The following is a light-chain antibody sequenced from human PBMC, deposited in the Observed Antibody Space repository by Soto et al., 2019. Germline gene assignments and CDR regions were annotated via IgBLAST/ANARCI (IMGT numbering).Light chain of an antibody. CDR1: QSVSGSY. CDR2: GAS. V-gene: IGKV3-20*01. CDR3: QQYGISPRT. Sequence: EIVLTQSPGTLSMSPGERATLSCRASQSVSGSYLAWYQQRPGQAPRLLIYGASSRATGIPDRFSGSGSGTDFRLTISRLEPEDFAVYYCQQYGISPRTFGQGTKVDIK. J-gene: IGKJ1*01.